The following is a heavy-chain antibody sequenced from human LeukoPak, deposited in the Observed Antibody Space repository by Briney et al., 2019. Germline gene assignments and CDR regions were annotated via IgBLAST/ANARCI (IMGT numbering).Heavy chain of an antibody. J-gene: IGHJ5*02. Sequence: SETLSLTCTVSGDSITSYYWSWIRQPPGKGLEWIGYIYYSGSTNYNPSLKSRVTISVDTSKNQFSLKLSSVTAADTAVYYCARHFTGYYDILPWFDPWGQGTLVTVSS. D-gene: IGHD3-9*01. CDR1: GDSITSYY. CDR3: ARHFTGYYDILPWFDP. V-gene: IGHV4-59*08. CDR2: IYYSGST.